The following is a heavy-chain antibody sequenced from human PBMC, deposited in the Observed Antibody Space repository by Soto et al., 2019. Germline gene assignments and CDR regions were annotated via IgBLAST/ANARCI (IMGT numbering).Heavy chain of an antibody. J-gene: IGHJ4*02. D-gene: IGHD6-13*01. Sequence: ASVKVSCKASGYTFTGYYMHWVRQAPGQGLEWMGWINPNSGGTNYAQKFQGWVTMTRETSISTAYMELSRLRSDDTAVYYCARVGFGSSSWNFDYWGQGTLVTVSS. CDR1: GYTFTGYY. V-gene: IGHV1-2*04. CDR2: INPNSGGT. CDR3: ARVGFGSSSWNFDY.